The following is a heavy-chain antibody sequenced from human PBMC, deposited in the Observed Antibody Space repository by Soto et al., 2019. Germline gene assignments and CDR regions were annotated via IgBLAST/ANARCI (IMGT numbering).Heavy chain of an antibody. J-gene: IGHJ6*02. CDR2: IIPILGET. Sequence: QVQLVQSGAEVKKPGSSVRVSCKASGTIFSSYTISWVRQAPGQGLEWMGRIIPILGETNSAQKFQGSVTLTADKSTNTAYMQLNSLRLEDTAVYYFARGLGGRMDDWGQGTTVTVSS. CDR1: GTIFSSYT. V-gene: IGHV1-69*08. D-gene: IGHD3-16*01. CDR3: ARGLGGRMDD.